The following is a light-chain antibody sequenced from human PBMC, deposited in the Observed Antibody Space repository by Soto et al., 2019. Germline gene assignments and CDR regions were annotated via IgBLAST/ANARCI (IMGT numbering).Light chain of an antibody. J-gene: IGKJ1*01. V-gene: IGKV1-5*01. CDR1: QSVSGW. Sequence: IQMTHSPSALSASVGDTVTITCRASQSVSGWLAWYQQKPGKAPKLLIYDVSALPRGVPPRFSGSGSGKQFTLTISGLQPDDFATYYCQQYESFSATFGPGIKVDIX. CDR3: QQYESFSAT. CDR2: DVS.